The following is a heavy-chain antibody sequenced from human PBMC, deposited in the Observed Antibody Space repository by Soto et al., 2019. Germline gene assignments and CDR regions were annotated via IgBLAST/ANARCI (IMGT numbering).Heavy chain of an antibody. Sequence: EVQLVESGGGLVQPGGSLRLSCAASGFTVNNNYMSLVRQDPGKGLEWVSIIYSGGSTYYADSVKGRFSTSRDISKNMLFRQMNSLRAVDTAVYYCARGLGTTGYYYGLDFWGQGTLVTVSS. J-gene: IGHJ4*02. V-gene: IGHV3-66*01. D-gene: IGHD3-22*01. CDR1: GFTVNNNY. CDR2: IYSGGST. CDR3: ARGLGTTGYYYGLDF.